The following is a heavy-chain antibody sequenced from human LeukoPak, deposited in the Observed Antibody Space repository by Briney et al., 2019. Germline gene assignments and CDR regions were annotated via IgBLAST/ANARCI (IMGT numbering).Heavy chain of an antibody. V-gene: IGHV5-51*01. CDR3: ARYNYGANLVGDAFDI. J-gene: IGHJ3*02. CDR2: IYPGDSKT. D-gene: IGHD4-23*01. Sequence: GESLKISCKASGYSFSYYWIGWVRQMPGKGLEWMGIIYPGDSKTRYSPSFQGQVTISADKSINAAYLQWSSLKASDTAIYYCARYNYGANLVGDAFDIWGQGTMVTVSS. CDR1: GYSFSYYW.